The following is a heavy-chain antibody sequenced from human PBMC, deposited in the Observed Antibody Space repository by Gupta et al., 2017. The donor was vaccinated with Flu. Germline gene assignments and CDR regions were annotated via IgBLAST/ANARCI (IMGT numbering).Heavy chain of an antibody. CDR2: IQKDGSAK. CDR3: ARTDGSSFGFCDC. V-gene: IGHV3-7*01. Sequence: EVQLVESGGGLVQPGGSLRLSCAASGFTFSSHWMSWVRQAPGKGLEWVANIQKDGSAKKYADSVKGRFTISRDNAKNSLYLQRNSLRAEDTAVEYWARTDGSSFGFCDCWGQGTRVTVSS. J-gene: IGHJ4*02. D-gene: IGHD3-3*02. CDR1: GFTFSSHW.